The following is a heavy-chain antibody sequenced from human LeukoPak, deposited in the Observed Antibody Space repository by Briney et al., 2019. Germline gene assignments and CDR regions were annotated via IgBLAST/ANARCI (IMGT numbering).Heavy chain of an antibody. J-gene: IGHJ5*02. CDR3: ARDLPPLTLPTVPTNWFDP. CDR1: GGSISSYY. Sequence: SGTLSLTCAVSGGSISSYYWSWIRQPAGKGLEWIGRIYTSGSTNYNPSLKSRVTMSVDTSKNQFSLKLSSVTAADTAVYYCARDLPPLTLPTVPTNWFDPWGQGTLVTVSP. CDR2: IYTSGST. V-gene: IGHV4-4*07. D-gene: IGHD2-2*01.